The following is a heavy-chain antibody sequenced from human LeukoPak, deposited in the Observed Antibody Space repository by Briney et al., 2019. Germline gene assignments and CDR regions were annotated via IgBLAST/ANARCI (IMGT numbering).Heavy chain of an antibody. CDR3: ARHSDYGDAKNNWFDP. V-gene: IGHV4-38-2*02. D-gene: IGHD4-17*01. Sequence: PSETLSLTCTVSGYSISSGYYWGWIRQPPGKGLEWIGYIYYSGSTNYNPSLKSRVTISVDTSKNQFSLKLSSVTAADTAVYYCARHSDYGDAKNNWFDPWGQGTLVTVSS. CDR2: IYYSGST. CDR1: GYSISSGYY. J-gene: IGHJ5*02.